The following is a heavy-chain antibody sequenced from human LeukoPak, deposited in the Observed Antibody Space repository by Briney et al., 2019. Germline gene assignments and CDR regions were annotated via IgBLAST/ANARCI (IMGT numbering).Heavy chain of an antibody. J-gene: IGHJ4*02. D-gene: IGHD6-19*01. Sequence: SETLSLTCAVYGGSFSGYYWSWIRQPPGKGLEWIGYIYYSGSTNYNPSLKSRVTISVDTSKNQFSLKLSSVTAADTAVYYCASAYSSGWTFDYWGQGTLVTVSS. V-gene: IGHV4-59*08. CDR1: GGSFSGYY. CDR2: IYYSGST. CDR3: ASAYSSGWTFDY.